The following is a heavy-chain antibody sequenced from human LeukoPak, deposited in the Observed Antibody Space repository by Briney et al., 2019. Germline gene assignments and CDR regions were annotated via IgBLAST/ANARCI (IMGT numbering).Heavy chain of an antibody. CDR1: GYTFTSYN. CDR2: INPSGGGT. Sequence: GASLKVSCKASGYTFTSYNMHWVRQAPGQGLEWMGIINPSGGGTTYAHKFQGRVTMTRDTSTSTVYMELSSLRSEDTAVYYCAAGSSGSYYVYWGQGTLVTVSS. V-gene: IGHV1-46*01. J-gene: IGHJ4*02. D-gene: IGHD1-26*01. CDR3: AAGSSGSYYVY.